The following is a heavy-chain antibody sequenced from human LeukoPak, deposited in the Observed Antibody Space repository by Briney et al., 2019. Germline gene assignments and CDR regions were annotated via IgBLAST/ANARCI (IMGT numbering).Heavy chain of an antibody. D-gene: IGHD6-19*01. CDR1: GYTFTGYY. J-gene: IGHJ4*02. V-gene: IGHV1-2*02. Sequence: ASVKVSCKASGYTFTGYYMHWVRQAPGQGLEWMGWINPNSGGTNYAQKFQGRVTMTRDTSISTAYMELSRLRSDDTAFYYCARVYLRRGSGWYYFDYWGQGTLVTVSS. CDR3: ARVYLRRGSGWYYFDY. CDR2: INPNSGGT.